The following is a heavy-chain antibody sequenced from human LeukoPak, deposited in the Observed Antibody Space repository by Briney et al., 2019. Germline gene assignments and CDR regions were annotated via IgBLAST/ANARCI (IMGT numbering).Heavy chain of an antibody. Sequence: GGSLRLSCVASGVTLSNYAMSWARQAPGKGLEWVSGISSSGSGGNTYYADSVKGRFTISRDNSKNTLYLQMNSLRAEDTAVYYCATTRGYGDYAFDYWGQGTLVTVSS. CDR1: GVTLSNYA. CDR2: ISSSGSGGNT. V-gene: IGHV3-23*01. J-gene: IGHJ4*02. CDR3: ATTRGYGDYAFDY. D-gene: IGHD4-17*01.